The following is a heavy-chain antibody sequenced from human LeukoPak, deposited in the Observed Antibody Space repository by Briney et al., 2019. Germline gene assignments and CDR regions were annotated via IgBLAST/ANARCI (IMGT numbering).Heavy chain of an antibody. CDR2: INPSGGST. Sequence: ASVKVSCKASGGTFSRFTISWVRQAPGQGLEWMGIINPSGGSTSYAQKFQGRVTMTRDTSTSTVYMELSSLRSEDTAVYYCARVGELATILYWGQGTLVTVSS. CDR1: GGTFSRFT. D-gene: IGHD5-24*01. V-gene: IGHV1-46*01. CDR3: ARVGELATILY. J-gene: IGHJ4*02.